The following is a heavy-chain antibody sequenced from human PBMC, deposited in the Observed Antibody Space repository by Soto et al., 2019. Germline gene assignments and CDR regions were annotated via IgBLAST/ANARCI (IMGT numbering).Heavy chain of an antibody. Sequence: QVQLVQSGTEMKKPGASVKVSCKASGYTFTNYGLSWVRQAPGQGLEWMGWISEYEDKTHYAQKFQGRVTMTTDTSTTTAYMELRSLRSDDTAVYYCARTSAVRSSGYVLFFDHWGQGALVTVSS. D-gene: IGHD3-22*01. CDR2: ISEYEDKT. V-gene: IGHV1-18*04. J-gene: IGHJ4*02. CDR1: GYTFTNYG. CDR3: ARTSAVRSSGYVLFFDH.